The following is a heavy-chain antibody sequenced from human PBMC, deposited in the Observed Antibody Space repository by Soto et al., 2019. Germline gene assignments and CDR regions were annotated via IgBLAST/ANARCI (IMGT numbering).Heavy chain of an antibody. CDR3: ARDQQWLVRFYFDF. CDR2: IWYDGSNK. CDR1: GFTFSSYG. J-gene: IGHJ4*02. Sequence: QVQLVESGGGVVQPGNSLRLSCAASGFTFSSYGMHWVRQAPGKGLEWVAVIWYDGSNKYYADSVKGRFTISRDNSKNTLYLQMNILRAEDTPVYYCARDQQWLVRFYFDFWGQGTLVTASS. D-gene: IGHD6-19*01. V-gene: IGHV3-33*01.